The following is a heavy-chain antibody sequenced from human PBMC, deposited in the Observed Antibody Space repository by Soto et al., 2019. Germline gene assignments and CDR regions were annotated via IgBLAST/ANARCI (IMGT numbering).Heavy chain of an antibody. CDR2: INHSGST. Sequence: SETLSLTCAVYGGSFSGYYWSWIRQPPGKGLEWIGEINHSGSTNYNPSLKSRVTISVDTSKNQFSLKLSSVTAADTAVYYCARGRGGYDPYFDYWGQGTLVTVSS. J-gene: IGHJ4*02. CDR3: ARGRGGYDPYFDY. V-gene: IGHV4-34*01. CDR1: GGSFSGYY. D-gene: IGHD5-12*01.